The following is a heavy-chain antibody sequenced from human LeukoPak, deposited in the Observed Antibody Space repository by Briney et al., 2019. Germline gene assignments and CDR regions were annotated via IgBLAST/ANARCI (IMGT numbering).Heavy chain of an antibody. V-gene: IGHV4-59*01. D-gene: IGHD7-27*01. CDR1: GGSISSYY. Sequence: PSETLSLTCTVSGGSISSYYWSWIRQPPGKGLEWIGYIYYSGSTNYNPSLKSRVTISVGTSKNQFSLKLSSVTAADTAVYYCARDLTGFDYWGQGTLVTVSS. CDR2: IYYSGST. J-gene: IGHJ4*02. CDR3: ARDLTGFDY.